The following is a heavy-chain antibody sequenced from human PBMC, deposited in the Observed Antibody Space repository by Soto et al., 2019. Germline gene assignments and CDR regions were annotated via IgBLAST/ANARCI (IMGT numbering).Heavy chain of an antibody. V-gene: IGHV3-30*18. Sequence: VGSLRLSCVASGFTFSSYGMHWVRQAPGKGLEWVAVISYDGNNKYHVDSVKGRFTISRDNSKNTLFLQMNSLRAKDTAVYYCAKAQGYCSSTSCREAYYYYGMDVWGQGTTVTVSS. CDR2: ISYDGNNK. J-gene: IGHJ6*02. CDR1: GFTFSSYG. CDR3: AKAQGYCSSTSCREAYYYYGMDV. D-gene: IGHD2-2*01.